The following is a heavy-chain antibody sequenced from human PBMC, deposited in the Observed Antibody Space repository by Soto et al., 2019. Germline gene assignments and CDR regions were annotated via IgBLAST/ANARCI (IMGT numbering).Heavy chain of an antibody. V-gene: IGHV4-34*01. CDR1: GGSFSGYY. Sequence: QVQLQQWGAGLLKPSETLSLTCAVYGGSFSGYYWSWIRQPPGKGLEWIGEINHSGSTNYNPSLKRRVTISVDTSKNQFSLMLRSVTAAARAVYSGARGDIVVVVAATIHWFDPWGQGTLVTVSS. D-gene: IGHD2-15*01. CDR3: ARGDIVVVVAATIHWFDP. CDR2: INHSGST. J-gene: IGHJ5*02.